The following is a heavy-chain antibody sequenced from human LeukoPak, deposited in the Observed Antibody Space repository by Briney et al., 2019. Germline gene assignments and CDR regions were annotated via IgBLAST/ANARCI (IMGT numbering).Heavy chain of an antibody. CDR3: ARDSAILRFLEWLS. Sequence: GGSLRLSCAASGFTFSSYSMHWVRQAPGKGLEWVSSISSSSSYIYYADSVKGRFTISRDNAKNSLYLQMNSLRAEDTAVYYCARDSAILRFLEWLSWGQGTLVTVSS. J-gene: IGHJ5*02. CDR1: GFTFSSYS. CDR2: ISSSSSYI. D-gene: IGHD3-3*01. V-gene: IGHV3-21*01.